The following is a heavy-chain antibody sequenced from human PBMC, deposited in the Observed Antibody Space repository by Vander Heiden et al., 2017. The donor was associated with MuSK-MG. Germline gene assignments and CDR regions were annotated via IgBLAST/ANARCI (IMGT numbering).Heavy chain of an antibody. CDR3: ARVYGVAFDF. D-gene: IGHD2-8*01. CDR1: GFTFSSYR. V-gene: IGHV3-48*03. CDR2: ISSSGTI. Sequence: EVQLVECGGGWVQPGGSLRLPCAGTGFTFSSYRRKWVRQDPGKGLQWVSYISSSGTIYYADSVKGRFTISRDNAKTSLYLQMNSLRAEDTAIYYCARVYGVAFDFWGQGTLVTVSS. J-gene: IGHJ4*02.